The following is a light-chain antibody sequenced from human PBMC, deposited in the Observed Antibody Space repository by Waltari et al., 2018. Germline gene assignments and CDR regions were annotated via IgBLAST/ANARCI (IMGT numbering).Light chain of an antibody. CDR3: SSYISSDTLEL. CDR1: SSAVGGYNY. J-gene: IGLJ2*01. V-gene: IGLV2-14*03. CDR2: DVS. Sequence: QSALSQPASVSGSPGQPITISCPGTSSAVGGYNYVSWYQQHPGKAPKLIIFDVSNRPSGVSSRFSGSKSSNTASLTISGLQAQDEADYYCSSYISSDTLELFGGGTSLTVL.